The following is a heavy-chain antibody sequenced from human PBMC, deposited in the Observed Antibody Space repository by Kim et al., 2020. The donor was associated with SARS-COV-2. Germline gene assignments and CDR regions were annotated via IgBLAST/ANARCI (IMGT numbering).Heavy chain of an antibody. CDR2: GGST. V-gene: IGHV3-53*01. CDR3: ARGLAFDI. J-gene: IGHJ3*02. Sequence: GGSTYNAASVKGRFPISRDNSKNTLYLQMNSLGAEDTAVYYCARGLAFDIWGQGTMVTVSS.